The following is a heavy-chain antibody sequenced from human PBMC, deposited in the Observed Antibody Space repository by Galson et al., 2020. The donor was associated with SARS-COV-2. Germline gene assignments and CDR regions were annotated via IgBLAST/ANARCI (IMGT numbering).Heavy chain of an antibody. Sequence: TGGSLRLSCAASGFTFSSYGMHWVRQAPGKGLEWVAVISYDGSNKYYADSVKGRFTISRDNSKNTLYLQMNSLRAEDTAVYYCAKAGGGLYCGGACYLAYMDVWGQGTTVTVSS. CDR2: ISYDGSNK. CDR1: GFTFSSYG. D-gene: IGHD2-21*02. V-gene: IGHV3-30*18. J-gene: IGHJ6*03. CDR3: AKAGGGLYCGGACYLAYMDV.